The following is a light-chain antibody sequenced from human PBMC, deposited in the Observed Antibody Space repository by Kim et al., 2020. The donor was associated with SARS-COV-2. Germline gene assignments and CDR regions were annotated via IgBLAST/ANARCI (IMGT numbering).Light chain of an antibody. V-gene: IGKV1-5*03. Sequence: GDRVTITCRATQSISGWLAWYQQKPGKAPKLLIYQASGLESGVPSRFSGSGSGTEFTLTISSLQPDDFATYYCQQYDSYPRTFGQGTKVDIK. CDR2: QAS. J-gene: IGKJ1*01. CDR1: QSISGW. CDR3: QQYDSYPRT.